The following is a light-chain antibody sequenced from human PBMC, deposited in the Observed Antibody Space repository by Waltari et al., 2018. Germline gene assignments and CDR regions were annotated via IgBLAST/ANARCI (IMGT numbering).Light chain of an antibody. CDR3: QVWDDTTNSGV. J-gene: IGLJ3*02. V-gene: IGLV3-21*04. Sequence: YVVTQPPSVSVAPGKTATLPCGGENMESKSVPWYQQKPGQAPILVIFYDSDRPSGIPERFSGSNSGNTATLTISWVEAGDEADYHCQVWDDTTNSGVFGGGTRLTVL. CDR1: NMESKS. CDR2: YDS.